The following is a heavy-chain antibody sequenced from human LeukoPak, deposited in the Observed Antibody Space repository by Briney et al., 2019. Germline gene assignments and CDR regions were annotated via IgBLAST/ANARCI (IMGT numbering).Heavy chain of an antibody. J-gene: IGHJ4*02. CDR1: GYSISSGYY. V-gene: IGHV4-38-2*01. CDR3: ARSVLY. Sequence: SETLSLTCAVSGYSISSGYYWGWIRQPPGKGLEWIGSIHRSGTTYYNPSLKSRVSISVDTSKKQFSLKLIYVTAADTAVYYCARSVLYWGQGTLVTVSS. CDR2: IHRSGTT.